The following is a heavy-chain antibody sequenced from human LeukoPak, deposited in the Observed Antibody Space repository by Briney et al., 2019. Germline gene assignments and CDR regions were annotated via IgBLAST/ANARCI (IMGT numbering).Heavy chain of an antibody. CDR2: INPNSGGT. Sequence: ASVKVSCKASGYTFTGYYMHWVRQAPGRGLGWMGWINPNSGGTNYAQKFQGRVTMTRDTSISTAYMELSRLRSDDTAVYYCARALYDSSGFDYWGQGTLVTVSS. J-gene: IGHJ4*02. CDR1: GYTFTGYY. V-gene: IGHV1-2*02. D-gene: IGHD3-22*01. CDR3: ARALYDSSGFDY.